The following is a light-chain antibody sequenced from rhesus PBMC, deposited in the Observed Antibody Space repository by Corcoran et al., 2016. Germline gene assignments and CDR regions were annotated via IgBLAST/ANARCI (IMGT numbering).Light chain of an antibody. V-gene: IGKV1-25*02. CDR1: QGISNY. CDR2: AAS. Sequence: DIQMTQSPSSLSASVGDRVTITCRASQGISNYLAWYQQKPGETPKLLIYAASGLQRGIPSRFSGSGSGTDVTLTSSSRQSEDFATYYCQQYYSAPWTFGQGTRVEIK. J-gene: IGKJ1*01. CDR3: QQYYSAPWT.